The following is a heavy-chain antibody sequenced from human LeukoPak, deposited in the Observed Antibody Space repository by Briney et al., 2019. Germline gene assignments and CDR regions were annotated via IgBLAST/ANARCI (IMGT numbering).Heavy chain of an antibody. CDR2: ISSDGSRT. V-gene: IGHV3-74*01. CDR1: GFTFSSCW. CDR3: ARDGDTPLVPIDY. D-gene: IGHD5-18*01. Sequence: GGSLRLSCVASGFTFSSCWMNWVRQAPGKGLVWVSRISSDGSRTAYADSVKGRFTISRDNAKNTLYLQMNSLRAEDTAVYYCARDGDTPLVPIDYWGQGTLVTVSS. J-gene: IGHJ4*02.